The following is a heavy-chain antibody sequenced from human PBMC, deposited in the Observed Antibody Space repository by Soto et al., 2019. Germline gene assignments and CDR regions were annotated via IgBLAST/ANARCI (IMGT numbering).Heavy chain of an antibody. D-gene: IGHD3-22*01. CDR2: ISGHQGVT. CDR3: ARHRQLLYDSFDI. CDR1: GYTFSSNG. J-gene: IGHJ3*02. Sequence: QVQLVQSGPEVKEPGASVRVSCKASGYTFSSNGISWVRQAPGQGLEWMGWISGHQGVTNYAKEFQGRVIMTIDTSTSSAYMELRSLTSDDMAFYYCARHRQLLYDSFDIWGQGTVVTVSS. V-gene: IGHV1-18*03.